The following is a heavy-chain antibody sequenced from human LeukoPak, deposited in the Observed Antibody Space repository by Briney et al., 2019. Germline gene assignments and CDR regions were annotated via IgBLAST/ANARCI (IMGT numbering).Heavy chain of an antibody. Sequence: VASVKFSCKASGYTFTGYYVHWVRQAPGQGLEWMGRINPNSGDTNYAQKFQGRVTMTRDTSISTAYMELSRLRSDDTAVYYCARDYCGGDCFPDYWGQGTLVTVSS. V-gene: IGHV1-2*06. CDR3: ARDYCGGDCFPDY. CDR1: GYTFTGYY. CDR2: INPNSGDT. D-gene: IGHD2-21*02. J-gene: IGHJ4*02.